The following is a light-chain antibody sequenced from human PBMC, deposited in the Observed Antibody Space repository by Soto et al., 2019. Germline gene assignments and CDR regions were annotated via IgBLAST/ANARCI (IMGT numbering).Light chain of an antibody. Sequence: QSVLTQPASVSGSPGQSITISCTGTSSDIGNHNYVSWYQQYPGKAPKLIIYEVNNRPSGVSNRFSGSKSGNTASLTISGLQAEDEAEYYCSSYTNINTRACVFGTGTKLTVL. CDR1: SSDIGNHNY. J-gene: IGLJ1*01. V-gene: IGLV2-14*01. CDR2: EVN. CDR3: SSYTNINTRACV.